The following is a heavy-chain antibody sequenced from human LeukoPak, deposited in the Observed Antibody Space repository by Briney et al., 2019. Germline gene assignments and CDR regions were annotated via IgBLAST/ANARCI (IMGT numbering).Heavy chain of an antibody. CDR2: IIPILGIA. J-gene: IGHJ1*01. Sequence: SVKVSCKASGGTFSSYAISWVRQAPGQGLEWMGRIIPILGIANYAQKFQGRVTITADKSTSTAYMGLSSLRSEDTAVYYCARSFDYGDYGEYFQHWGQGTLVTVSS. CDR3: ARSFDYGDYGEYFQH. V-gene: IGHV1-69*04. D-gene: IGHD4-17*01. CDR1: GGTFSSYA.